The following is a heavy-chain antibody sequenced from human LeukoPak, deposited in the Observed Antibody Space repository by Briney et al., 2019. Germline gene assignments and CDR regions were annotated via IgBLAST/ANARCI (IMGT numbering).Heavy chain of an antibody. V-gene: IGHV3-23*01. CDR1: GFTFSSYA. CDR3: AKEPYCGGDCCGYFDY. CDR2: ISGSGGST. D-gene: IGHD2-21*02. Sequence: PGGSLRLSCAASGFTFSSYAMSWVRQAPGKGLEWVSAISGSGGSTYYADSVKGRFTISRDNSKNTLYLQMNSLRAEGTAVYYCAKEPYCGGDCCGYFDYWGQGTLVTVSS. J-gene: IGHJ4*02.